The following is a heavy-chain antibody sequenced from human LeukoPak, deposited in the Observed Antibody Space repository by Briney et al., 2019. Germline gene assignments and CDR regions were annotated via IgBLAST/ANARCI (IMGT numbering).Heavy chain of an antibody. J-gene: IGHJ4*02. D-gene: IGHD6-19*01. CDR3: ARHRSSDFIFDY. CDR2: IYYSGST. CDR1: GASISSSSYY. V-gene: IGHV4-39*01. Sequence: PSETLSLTCTVSGASISSSSYYWGWLRQPPGKGLEWIGSIYYSGSTDYNPSLKSRVTISVDTSKNQFSLKLSSVTAADTAVYYCARHRSSDFIFDYWGQATLVTVSS.